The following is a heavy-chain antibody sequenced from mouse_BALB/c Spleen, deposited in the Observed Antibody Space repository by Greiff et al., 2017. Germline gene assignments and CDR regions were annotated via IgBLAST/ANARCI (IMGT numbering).Heavy chain of an antibody. Sequence: EVKVVESGGDLVKPGGSLKLSCAASGFTFSSYGMSWVRQTPDKRLEWVATISSGGSYTYYPDSVKGRFTISRDNAKNTLYLQMSSLKSEDTAMYYCARGIYYDYPFDYWGQGTTLTVSS. CDR2: ISSGGSYT. D-gene: IGHD2-4*01. CDR3: ARGIYYDYPFDY. V-gene: IGHV5-6*01. J-gene: IGHJ2*01. CDR1: GFTFSSYG.